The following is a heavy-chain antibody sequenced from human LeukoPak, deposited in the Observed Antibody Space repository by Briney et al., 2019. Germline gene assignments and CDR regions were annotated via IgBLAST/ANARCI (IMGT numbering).Heavy chain of an antibody. CDR1: GFTFSSYE. V-gene: IGHV3-48*03. J-gene: IGHJ4*02. D-gene: IGHD4-23*01. CDR2: ISSSGTTK. Sequence: GGSLRLSCAASGFTFSSYEMNWVRQAPGKGLEWVSYISSSGTTKYYADSVQGRFTISRDNAKNSLYLQMNSLRAEDTAVYYCARDGDYGGYFDYWGQGTLVTVSS. CDR3: ARDGDYGGYFDY.